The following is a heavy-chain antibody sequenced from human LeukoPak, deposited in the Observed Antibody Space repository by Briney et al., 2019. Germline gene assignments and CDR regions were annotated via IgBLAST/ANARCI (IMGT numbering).Heavy chain of an antibody. J-gene: IGHJ6*03. D-gene: IGHD3-10*01. CDR2: IKSKTGGGTT. V-gene: IGHV3-15*01. CDR3: AKILGESVASYYYYYYMDV. Sequence: GGSLRLSCAASGFTFSNAWMTWVRQAPGKGLEWVGRIKSKTGGGTTDYAAPVKGRFTISRDDSKNTLYLQMNSLRAEDTAVYYCAKILGESVASYYYYYYMDVWGKGTTVTISS. CDR1: GFTFSNAW.